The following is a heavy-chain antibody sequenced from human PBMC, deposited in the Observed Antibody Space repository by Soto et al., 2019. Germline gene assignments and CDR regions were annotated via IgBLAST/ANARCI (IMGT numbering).Heavy chain of an antibody. CDR2: ISGSGGST. CDR3: AKDGLGGPTEGGWFDS. Sequence: GGSLRLSCASSGFTVSSYAMSWVRQAPGKGLEWVSGISGSGGSTFNADSVKGRFTISRDNSKNTLYLQMNSLRAEDTAIYHCAKDGLGGPTEGGWFDSWGKGPLVTVS. V-gene: IGHV3-23*01. CDR1: GFTVSSYA. J-gene: IGHJ5*01. D-gene: IGHD1-26*01.